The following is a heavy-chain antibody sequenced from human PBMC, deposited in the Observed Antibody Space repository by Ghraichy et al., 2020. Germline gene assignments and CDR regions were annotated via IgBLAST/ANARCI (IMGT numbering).Heavy chain of an antibody. D-gene: IGHD2/OR15-2a*01. CDR3: ARVKSAWYGMDV. Sequence: GGSLRLSCAASGFTFGIFWISWFNQAPGKGLEWVANIKQDGSEKYYVDSVKGRFTISRDNAKNSLYLQMNSLRAEDTAVYYCARVKSAWYGMDVWGRGTTVTVSS. CDR1: GFTFGIFW. J-gene: IGHJ6*02. CDR2: IKQDGSEK. V-gene: IGHV3-7*03.